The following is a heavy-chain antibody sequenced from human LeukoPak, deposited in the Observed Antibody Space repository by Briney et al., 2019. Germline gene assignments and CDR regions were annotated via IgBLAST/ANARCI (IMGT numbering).Heavy chain of an antibody. V-gene: IGHV3-21*01. CDR2: ISSSSSYI. Sequence: GGSLRLSCAASGFTFSSYSMNWVRQAPGKGLEWVSSISSSSSYIYYADSVKGRFTISRDNAKNSLYLQMNSLRAEDTAVYYCAKDQEAQIWLRGGYFDNWGQGTLVTVSS. CDR1: GFTFSSYS. CDR3: AKDQEAQIWLRGGYFDN. D-gene: IGHD5-18*01. J-gene: IGHJ4*02.